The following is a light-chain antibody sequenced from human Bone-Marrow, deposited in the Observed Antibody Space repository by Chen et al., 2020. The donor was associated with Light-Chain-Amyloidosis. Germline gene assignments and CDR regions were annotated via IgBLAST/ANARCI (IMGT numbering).Light chain of an antibody. Sequence: QSALDQPVPVAGSPGQSSTHSFTGTSRDVGGYNYVSWYQQLPGKAPKLMVFDVNRRPSGFSIRFSGSNSGNAASLTISGLQAQDEADYYCSSYTSITAFYVFGTGTKVTVL. CDR3: SSYTSITAFYV. J-gene: IGLJ1*01. V-gene: IGLV2-14*01. CDR1: SRDVGGYNY. CDR2: DVN.